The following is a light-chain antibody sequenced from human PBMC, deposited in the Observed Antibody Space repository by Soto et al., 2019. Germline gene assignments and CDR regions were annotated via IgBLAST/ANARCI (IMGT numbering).Light chain of an antibody. Sequence: DIQMTQSPSSLSASVGDSVTITCRASQSIASYVNWYQQKPGKAPNLLILGAVILQSGVPSRFSGSGSGTDFTLTISSLQPEDFATYYCQRDYNNIRTFGQGTKVEIK. CDR3: QRDYNNIRT. V-gene: IGKV1-39*01. CDR1: QSIASY. CDR2: GAV. J-gene: IGKJ1*01.